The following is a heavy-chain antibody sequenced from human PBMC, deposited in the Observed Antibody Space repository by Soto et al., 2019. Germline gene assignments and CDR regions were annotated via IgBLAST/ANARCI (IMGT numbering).Heavy chain of an antibody. CDR1: GYTFTSYA. V-gene: IGHV1-18*01. CDR2: ISVYNGKT. CDR3: ARVPKWQQQGIDY. Sequence: ASVKVSCKASGYTFTSYAMHWVRQAPGQRLEWMGWISVYNGKTNYAQKLQGRGTMTTDTSTSTAYMELRSLRSDDTAVYYCARVPKWQQQGIDYWGQGTLVTVSS. D-gene: IGHD6-13*01. J-gene: IGHJ4*02.